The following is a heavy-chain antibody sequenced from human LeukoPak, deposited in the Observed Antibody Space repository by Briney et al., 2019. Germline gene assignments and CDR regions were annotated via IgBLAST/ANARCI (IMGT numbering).Heavy chain of an antibody. V-gene: IGHV3-23*01. CDR1: GFTFSSYA. D-gene: IGHD3-22*01. CDR2: ISGSGGST. CDR3: ARDWPADSSGYSLDY. J-gene: IGHJ4*02. Sequence: GGSLRLSCAASGFTFSSYAMSWVRQAPGKGLEWVSAISGSGGSTYYADSVKGRFTISRDNSKNTLYLQMNSLRAEDTAVYYCARDWPADSSGYSLDYWGQGTLVTVSS.